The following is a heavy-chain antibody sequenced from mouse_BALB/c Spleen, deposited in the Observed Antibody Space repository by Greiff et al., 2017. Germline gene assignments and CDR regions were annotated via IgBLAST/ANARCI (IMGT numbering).Heavy chain of an antibody. Sequence: EVQLQQSGPSLVKPSQTLSLTCSVTGDSITSGYWNWIRKFPGNKLEYMGYISYSGSTYYNPSLKSRISITRDTSKNQYYLQLNSVTTEDTATYYCARYPLYGNYPYYAMDYWGQGTSVTVSA. CDR3: ARYPLYGNYPYYAMDY. D-gene: IGHD2-1*01. J-gene: IGHJ4*01. CDR1: GDSITSGY. V-gene: IGHV3-8*02. CDR2: ISYSGST.